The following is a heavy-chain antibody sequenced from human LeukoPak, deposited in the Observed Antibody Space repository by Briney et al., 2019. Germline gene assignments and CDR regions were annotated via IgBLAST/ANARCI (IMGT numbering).Heavy chain of an antibody. J-gene: IGHJ6*03. CDR2: IYTSGST. Sequence: SETLSLTCTVSGGSISSGSYYWSWIRQPAGKGLEWIGRIYTSGSTNYNPSLKSRVTISVDTSKNQFSLKLSSVTAADTAAYYCARDQEYFKGYMDVWGKGTTVTVSS. D-gene: IGHD2/OR15-2a*01. CDR3: ARDQEYFKGYMDV. CDR1: GGSISSGSYY. V-gene: IGHV4-61*02.